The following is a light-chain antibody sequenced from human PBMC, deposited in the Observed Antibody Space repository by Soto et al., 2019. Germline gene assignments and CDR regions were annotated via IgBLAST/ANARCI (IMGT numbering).Light chain of an antibody. CDR2: EVS. CDR1: SSDVGGYNY. CDR3: SSYAGSNNYV. J-gene: IGLJ1*01. Sequence: QPALTQPPSASGSPGQSVTISCTGTSSDVGGYNYVSWYQQHPGKAPKFMIYEVSKRPSGVPDRFSGSKSGNTASLTVSGLQAEDEADYYCSSYAGSNNYVFGTGTKLTVL. V-gene: IGLV2-8*01.